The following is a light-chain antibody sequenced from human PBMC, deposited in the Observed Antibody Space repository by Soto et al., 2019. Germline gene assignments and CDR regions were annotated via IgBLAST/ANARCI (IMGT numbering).Light chain of an antibody. V-gene: IGKV3-15*01. CDR2: GAS. J-gene: IGKJ5*01. CDR3: QQYNNWPPIT. Sequence: EIVMTQSPATLSVSPGERATLSCRASQSVSSNLAWYQQKPGQAPRLLIYGASTRASGIPARFSGSGSGTEFTIPISSLQSEDFAVYYWQQYNNWPPITFGQGTRLEIK. CDR1: QSVSSN.